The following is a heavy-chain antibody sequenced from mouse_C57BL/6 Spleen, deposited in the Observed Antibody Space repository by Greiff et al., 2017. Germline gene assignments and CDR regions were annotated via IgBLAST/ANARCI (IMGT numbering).Heavy chain of an antibody. J-gene: IGHJ1*03. Sequence: QVQLQQPGAELVRPGSSVKLSCKASGYTFTSYWLHWVKQRPIQGLAWIGNIDPSDSETHYNQKFKDKATLTVDKSSSTAYMQLSSLTSEDSAVYYGARGDYYSSSYGYVDVWGTGTTVTVTS. D-gene: IGHD1-1*01. CDR3: ARGDYYSSSYGYVDV. CDR2: IDPSDSET. V-gene: IGHV1-52*01. CDR1: GYTFTSYW.